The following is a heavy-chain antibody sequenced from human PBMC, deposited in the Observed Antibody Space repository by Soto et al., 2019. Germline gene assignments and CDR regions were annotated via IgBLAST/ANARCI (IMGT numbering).Heavy chain of an antibody. CDR2: ISSSSSYI. CDR3: ARQKGSYNYAMDV. V-gene: IGHV3-21*01. CDR1: GFTSGSYN. J-gene: IGHJ6*02. D-gene: IGHD3-10*01. Sequence: EVQLVESGGGLVKPGGSLRLSCAASGFTSGSYNMNWVRQAPGKGLEWVSSISSSSSYIYYTDSVKGRFTISRDNAKNSLYLQMNSLRAEDTAVYYCARQKGSYNYAMDVWGQGTTVTVSS.